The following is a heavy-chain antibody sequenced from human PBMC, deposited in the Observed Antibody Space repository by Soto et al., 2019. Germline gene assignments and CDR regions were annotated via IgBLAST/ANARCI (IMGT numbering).Heavy chain of an antibody. V-gene: IGHV3-30*18. J-gene: IGHJ4*02. D-gene: IGHD5-12*01. Sequence: GGSLRLSCAASGFTFSSYGMHWVRQAPGKGLEWVAVISYDGSNKYYADSVKGRFTISRDNSKNTLYLQMNSLRAEDTAVYYCAKDGGYSGYGYFDYWGQGTLVTVSS. CDR3: AKDGGYSGYGYFDY. CDR1: GFTFSSYG. CDR2: ISYDGSNK.